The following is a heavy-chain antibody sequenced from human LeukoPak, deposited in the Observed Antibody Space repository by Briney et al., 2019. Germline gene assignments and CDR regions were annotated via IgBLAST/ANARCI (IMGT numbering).Heavy chain of an antibody. Sequence: SVKVSCKASGYTFTSYGISWVRQARGQRLEWIGWIVVGSGNTNYAQKFQERVTITRDTSTSTAYMELSSLRSEDTAVYYCAARAQYQLVDYWGQGTLVTVSS. V-gene: IGHV1-58*02. CDR1: GYTFTSYG. CDR2: IVVGSGNT. J-gene: IGHJ4*02. D-gene: IGHD2-2*01. CDR3: AARAQYQLVDY.